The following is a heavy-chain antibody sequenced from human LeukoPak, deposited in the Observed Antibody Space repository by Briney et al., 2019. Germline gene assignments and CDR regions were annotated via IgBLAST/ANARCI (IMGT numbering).Heavy chain of an antibody. CDR1: GFIFSDYY. Sequence: AGGSLRLSCAASGFIFSDYYMTWIRQAPGKGLEWVAHIDVRGDSILYADSVKGRFTISRDSAKNSLYLQMNSPRAEDTAVYYCAREDNVWNLLYNYYMDVWGKGTTVTVSS. D-gene: IGHD1-1*01. CDR2: IDVRGDSI. V-gene: IGHV3-11*01. CDR3: AREDNVWNLLYNYYMDV. J-gene: IGHJ6*03.